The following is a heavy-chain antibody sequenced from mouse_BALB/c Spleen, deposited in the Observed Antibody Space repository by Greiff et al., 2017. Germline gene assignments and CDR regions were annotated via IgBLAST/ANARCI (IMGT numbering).Heavy chain of an antibody. J-gene: IGHJ2*01. V-gene: IGHV5-6-5*01. CDR3: ARGEAGYYFDY. CDR2: ISSGGST. CDR1: GFTFSSYA. Sequence: EVQGVESGGGLVKPGGSLKLSCAASGFTFSSYAMAWVRQTPEKRLEWVASISSGGSTYYPDSVKGRFTISRDNARNILYLQMSSLRSEDTAMYYCARGEAGYYFDYWGQGTTLTVSS.